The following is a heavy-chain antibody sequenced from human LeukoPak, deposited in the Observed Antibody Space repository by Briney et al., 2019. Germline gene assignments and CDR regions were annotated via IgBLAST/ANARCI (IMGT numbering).Heavy chain of an antibody. J-gene: IGHJ4*02. Sequence: PGGSLRLSCAASGFTFSRYWMYWVRQAPGRGLVWVSHTNSDGSSTGYADSVKGRFTISRDNAKNTVYLQMNSLRAEDTAVYYCASHPNWNYAELDYWGQGTLVTVSS. CDR1: GFTFSRYW. V-gene: IGHV3-74*01. D-gene: IGHD1-7*01. CDR3: ASHPNWNYAELDY. CDR2: TNSDGSST.